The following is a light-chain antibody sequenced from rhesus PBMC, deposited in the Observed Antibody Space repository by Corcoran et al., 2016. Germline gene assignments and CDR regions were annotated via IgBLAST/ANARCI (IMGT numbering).Light chain of an antibody. V-gene: IGKV1-28*01. CDR1: QGISSY. CDR3: IKHNSYPYS. CDR2: AAS. Sequence: DIQMTQSPSSLSASLGDTVTITFRASQGISSYLNWFQQKPGKAPELLIYAASSLESGVPSMFIGSGSGTEVTLTISSLQPEDFAAYYCIKHNSYPYSFGQGNKVEIK. J-gene: IGKJ2*01.